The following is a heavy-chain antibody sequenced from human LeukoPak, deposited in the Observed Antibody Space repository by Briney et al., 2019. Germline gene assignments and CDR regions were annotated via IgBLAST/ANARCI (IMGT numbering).Heavy chain of an antibody. Sequence: ASVKVSCKASGYTFTGYYVHWVRRSPGQGLEWMGWINPNSGGTNYAQKFQGRVTMTRDTSISTAYMELSRLRSDDTAVYYCARGGLLWFEELPIGRPFDYWGQGTLVTVSS. CDR1: GYTFTGYY. D-gene: IGHD3-10*01. J-gene: IGHJ4*02. CDR2: INPNSGGT. V-gene: IGHV1-2*02. CDR3: ARGGLLWFEELPIGRPFDY.